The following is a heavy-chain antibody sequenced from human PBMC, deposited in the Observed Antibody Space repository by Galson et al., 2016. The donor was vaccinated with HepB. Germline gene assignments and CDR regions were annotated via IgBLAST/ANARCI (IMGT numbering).Heavy chain of an antibody. CDR2: FKGRADGGTT. D-gene: IGHD3-22*01. J-gene: IGHJ4*02. CDR3: GYDPQY. V-gene: IGHV3-15*05. Sequence: SLRLSCAASGFPFGDAWMTWARQAPGKGLQWIARFKGRADGGTTDYAAPVKGRFIISRDDSQNKLFLQMNSLQTEDTGVHFCGYDPQYWGQGTLVTVSS. CDR1: GFPFGDAW.